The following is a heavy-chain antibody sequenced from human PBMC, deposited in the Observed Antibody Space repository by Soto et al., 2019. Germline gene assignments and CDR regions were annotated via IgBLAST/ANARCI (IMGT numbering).Heavy chain of an antibody. CDR2: INHSGST. V-gene: IGHV4-34*01. D-gene: IGHD3-10*01. CDR3: ASAALGTMVRGVLGY. CDR1: GGSFSGYY. J-gene: IGHJ4*02. Sequence: SETLSLTCAVYGGSFSGYYWSWIRQPPGKGLEWIGEINHSGSTNYNPSLKSRVTISVDTSKNQFSLKLSSVTAADTAVYYCASAALGTMVRGVLGYWGQGTLVTVSS.